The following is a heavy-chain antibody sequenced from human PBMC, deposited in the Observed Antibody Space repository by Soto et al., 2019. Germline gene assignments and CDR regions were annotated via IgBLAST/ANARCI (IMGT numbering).Heavy chain of an antibody. J-gene: IGHJ4*02. Sequence: PSETLSLTCAVYGGSFSGYYWSWIHQPPGKGLEWIGEINHSGSTNYNPSLKSRVTISVDTSKNQFSLKLSSVTAADTAVYYCARGREGPGQKTSSMGFDYWGQGTVVSVSS. CDR2: INHSGST. CDR3: ARGREGPGQKTSSMGFDY. D-gene: IGHD2-2*01. V-gene: IGHV4-34*01. CDR1: GGSFSGYY.